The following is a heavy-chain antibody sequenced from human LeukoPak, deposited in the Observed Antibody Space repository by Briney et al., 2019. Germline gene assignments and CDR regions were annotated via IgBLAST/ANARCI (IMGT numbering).Heavy chain of an antibody. J-gene: IGHJ6*02. D-gene: IGHD6-13*01. Sequence: SETLSLTCTVSGGSISSYYWSWIRQPAGKGLEWIGRIYTSGSTNYNPSLKSRVTISVDTSKNQFSLKLSSVTAADTAVYYCARNPGSSSSWYNYYYGMDVWGQGTTVTVSS. CDR3: ARNPGSSSSWYNYYYGMDV. V-gene: IGHV4-4*07. CDR2: IYTSGST. CDR1: GGSISSYY.